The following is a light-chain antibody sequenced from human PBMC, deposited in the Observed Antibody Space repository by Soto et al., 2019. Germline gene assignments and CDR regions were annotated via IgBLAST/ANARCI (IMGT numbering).Light chain of an antibody. CDR1: SSDVGAYNH. Sequence: QSVLPQPRSVSGSPGQSVTISCTGTSSDVGAYNHVSWYQQHPGKVPKLIINEVSERPSGVPDRFSGSKSDNTASLTISGLQAEDEAEYYCCSHAGSYSWVFGGGTKLTVL. CDR2: EVS. CDR3: CSHAGSYSWV. J-gene: IGLJ3*02. V-gene: IGLV2-11*01.